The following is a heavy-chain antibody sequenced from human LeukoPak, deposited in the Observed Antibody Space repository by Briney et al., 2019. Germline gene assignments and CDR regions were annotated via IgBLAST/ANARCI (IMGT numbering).Heavy chain of an antibody. CDR3: ALWDDGSTSIDY. V-gene: IGHV4-38-2*01. Sequence: SETLSLTCAVSGYSISSGHYWAWIRQPPGKGLEWVAAIYHGGSTYYKPSLKTRLTTLMDTSKNQCSLRPTSVTAADTAVYYCALWDDGSTSIDYWGQGTLVTVSS. D-gene: IGHD2-15*01. CDR1: GYSISSGHY. J-gene: IGHJ4*02. CDR2: IYHGGST.